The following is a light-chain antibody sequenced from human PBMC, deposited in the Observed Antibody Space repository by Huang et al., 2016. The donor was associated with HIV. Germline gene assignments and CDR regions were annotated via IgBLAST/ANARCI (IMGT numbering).Light chain of an antibody. Sequence: EIVMTQSPATLSVSPGERATLSCRASQSVSSNLAWYQQKPGQAPRLRIYGASTRATGIPARFSGSGSGTEFTLTISSLQSEDFAVYYCQQYNNWPPGYTFGHGTKVEIK. V-gene: IGKV3-15*01. J-gene: IGKJ2*01. CDR1: QSVSSN. CDR3: QQYNNWPPGYT. CDR2: GAS.